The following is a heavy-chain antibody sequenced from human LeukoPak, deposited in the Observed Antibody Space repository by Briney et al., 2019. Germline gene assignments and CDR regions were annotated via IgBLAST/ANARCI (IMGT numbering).Heavy chain of an antibody. CDR1: GFTLGSYS. CDR2: ISGDGSNT. Sequence: QPGGSLRLSCAASGFTLGSYSMLWARQAPGKGLMWVSRISGDGSNTHYADSVKGRFTISRDNSKNTLYLQMNSLRAEDTAVYYCARGAYTDVWGKGTTVTVSS. V-gene: IGHV3-74*01. J-gene: IGHJ6*03. CDR3: ARGAYTDV.